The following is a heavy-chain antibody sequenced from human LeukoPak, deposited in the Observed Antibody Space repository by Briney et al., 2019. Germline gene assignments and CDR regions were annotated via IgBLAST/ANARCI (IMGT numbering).Heavy chain of an antibody. D-gene: IGHD2-2*01. CDR2: LYVNGSP. J-gene: IGHJ3*02. V-gene: IGHV4-4*07. Sequence: SETLSLTCTVSGDSISSAYWGWIRQSAGKGLEYIGRLYVNGSPNSNPSLKSRVTMSLDTSKNQFSLKMTSATAADSAIYFCARMPVPIHDAFDIWGQGTAVMVSS. CDR1: GDSISSAY. CDR3: ARMPVPIHDAFDI.